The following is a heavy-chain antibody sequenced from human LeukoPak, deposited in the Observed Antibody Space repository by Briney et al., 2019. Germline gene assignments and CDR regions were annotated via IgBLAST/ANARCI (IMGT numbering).Heavy chain of an antibody. J-gene: IGHJ4*02. D-gene: IGHD3-10*01. CDR2: IYYSEST. CDR3: ATTYYYGSGIYSLVY. CDR1: SGSISSSSYY. V-gene: IGHV4-39*07. Sequence: SETLSLTCTVSSGSISSSSYYWGWIRQPPGKGLEWIGSIYYSESTYYNPSLKSRVTISVDPSKNQFSLKLSSVTAADTAVYYCATTYYYGSGIYSLVYWGQGTLVTVSS.